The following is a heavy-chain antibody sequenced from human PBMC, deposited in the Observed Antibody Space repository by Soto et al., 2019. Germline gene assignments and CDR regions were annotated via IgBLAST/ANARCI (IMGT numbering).Heavy chain of an antibody. D-gene: IGHD3-9*01. Sequence: VGSLRLSGAASGFTFSSYAMHWVRQARGKGLEWVAVISYDGSNKYYADSVKGRFTISRDNSKNTLYLQMNSLRAEDTAVYYCARDEVGYDILTGYPSFDYWGQGTLVTVSS. CDR2: ISYDGSNK. V-gene: IGHV3-30-3*01. CDR3: ARDEVGYDILTGYPSFDY. CDR1: GFTFSSYA. J-gene: IGHJ4*02.